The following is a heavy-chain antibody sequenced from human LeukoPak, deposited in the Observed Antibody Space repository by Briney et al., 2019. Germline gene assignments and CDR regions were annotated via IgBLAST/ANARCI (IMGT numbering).Heavy chain of an antibody. J-gene: IGHJ6*03. D-gene: IGHD4-11*01. CDR2: IYYSGST. V-gene: IGHV4-39*01. CDR1: GGSISSSSYY. Sequence: SETLSLTCTVSGGSISSSSYYWGWIRQPPGKGLEWIGSIYYSGSTYYNPSLKSRVTISVDTSKNQFSLKLSSVTAADTAVYYCARQPMTVTTRYYYYDYMDVWGKGTTVTVSS. CDR3: ARQPMTVTTRYYYYDYMDV.